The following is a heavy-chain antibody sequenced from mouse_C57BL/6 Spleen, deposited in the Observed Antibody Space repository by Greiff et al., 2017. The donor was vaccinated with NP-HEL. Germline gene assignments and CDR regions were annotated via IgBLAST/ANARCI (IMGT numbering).Heavy chain of an antibody. D-gene: IGHD2-4*01. CDR3: ARHEAPYDYDEGGFAY. Sequence: QVHVKQSGAELVKPGASVKLSCKASGYTFTEYTIHWVKQRSGQGLEWIGWFYPGSGSIKYNEKFKDKATLTADKSSSTVYMELSRLTSEDSAVYFCARHEAPYDYDEGGFAYWGQGTLVTVSA. J-gene: IGHJ3*01. V-gene: IGHV1-62-2*01. CDR1: GYTFTEYT. CDR2: FYPGSGSI.